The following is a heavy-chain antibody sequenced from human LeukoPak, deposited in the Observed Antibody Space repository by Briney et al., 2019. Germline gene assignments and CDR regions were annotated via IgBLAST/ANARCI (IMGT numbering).Heavy chain of an antibody. CDR1: GGSFSGYY. CDR2: INHSGST. J-gene: IGHJ4*02. V-gene: IGHV4-34*01. D-gene: IGHD1-26*01. CDR3: ARGAGVGATKVDY. Sequence: SETLSLTCAVYGGSFSGYYWSWIRQPPGKGLEWIGEINHSGSTNYNPSLKSRVTISVDTSKNQFSLKLSSVTAADTAVYYCARGAGVGATKVDYWGQGTLVTVSS.